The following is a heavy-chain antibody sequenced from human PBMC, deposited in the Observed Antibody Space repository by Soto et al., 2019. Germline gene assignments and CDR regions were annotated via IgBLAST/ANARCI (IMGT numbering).Heavy chain of an antibody. CDR2: INPNSGGT. V-gene: IGHV1-2*02. Sequence: ASVKVSCKASGYTFTGCYMHWVRQAPGQGLEWMGWINPNSGGTNYAQKFQGRVTMTRDTSISTAYMELSRLRSDDTAVSYCARDLGSYDYVWGSYRAGYYFDYWGQGTLVTVSS. J-gene: IGHJ4*02. D-gene: IGHD3-16*02. CDR3: ARDLGSYDYVWGSYRAGYYFDY. CDR1: GYTFTGCY.